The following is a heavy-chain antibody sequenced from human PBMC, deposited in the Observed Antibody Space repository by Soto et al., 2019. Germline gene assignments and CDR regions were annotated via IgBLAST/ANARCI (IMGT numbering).Heavy chain of an antibody. J-gene: IGHJ6*02. CDR3: AASIFYYGMDV. CDR2: IYPGDSDT. Sequence: EXLKISCKSSGYXFTNYWLVWVRQMPGKGLEWMGIIYPGDSDTKYNPSFQGQVTISAYKSITTTYLRWTILKASDTAIYYCAASIFYYGMDVWGQGNTVTVS. V-gene: IGHV5-51*01. CDR1: GYXFTNYW.